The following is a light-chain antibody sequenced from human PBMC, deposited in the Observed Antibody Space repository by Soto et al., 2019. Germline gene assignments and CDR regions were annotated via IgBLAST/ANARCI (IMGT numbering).Light chain of an antibody. Sequence: QSALTQPPSASGTPGQRVTISCSGSRSNIGPNAVNWYQQLPGTAPKLLIYNNNQRPSGVPDRFSGSKSGTSASLAISALQSDDEATYFCAAWADSLNVLYVFGTGTKLTVL. CDR3: AAWADSLNVLYV. J-gene: IGLJ1*01. CDR1: RSNIGPNA. CDR2: NNN. V-gene: IGLV1-44*01.